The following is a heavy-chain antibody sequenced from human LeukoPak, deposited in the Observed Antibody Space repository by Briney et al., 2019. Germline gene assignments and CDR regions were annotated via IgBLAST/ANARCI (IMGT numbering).Heavy chain of an antibody. D-gene: IGHD3-3*01. CDR1: GYSFTSYW. CDR2: IYPGDSDT. V-gene: IGHV5-51*01. CDR3: ARYCSSTSCPTVYYDFWSSYYGRGYYYYGMDV. J-gene: IGHJ6*02. Sequence: GESLKISCKGSGYSFTSYWIGWVRPMPGKGLEWMGIIYPGDSDTRYSPSVQGQVTISADKSISTAYLQWSSLKASDTAMYYCARYCSSTSCPTVYYDFWSSYYGRGYYYYGMDVWGQGTTVTVSS.